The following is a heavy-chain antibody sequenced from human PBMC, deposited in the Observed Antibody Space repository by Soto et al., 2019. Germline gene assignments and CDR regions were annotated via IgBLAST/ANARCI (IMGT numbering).Heavy chain of an antibody. CDR3: ARQIRGGLNYYYMDV. CDR2: IYYSGST. V-gene: IGHV4-39*01. J-gene: IGHJ6*03. D-gene: IGHD3-16*01. CDR1: GGSISSSSYY. Sequence: QLQLQESGPGLVKPSETLSLTCTVSGGSISSSSYYWGWIRQPPGKGLEWIGSIYYSGSTYYNPSLTSRVTISGDTSKNQFSLKLSSVTAADTAVYYCARQIRGGLNYYYMDVWGKGTTVTVSS.